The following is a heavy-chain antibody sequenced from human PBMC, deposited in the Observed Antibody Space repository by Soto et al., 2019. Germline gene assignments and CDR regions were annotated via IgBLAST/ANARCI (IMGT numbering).Heavy chain of an antibody. J-gene: IGHJ3*01. D-gene: IGHD2-8*02. Sequence: EVQLVESGGGLVQPGGSLRLSCADSGFSFSSYWMHWLRQGPEKGLAWVSRINTDGSSTNYADSVKGRFTISRDNAKSTLYLQMNSLRAEDTAVYYCARSPGGYYTGWGQGTVVTVSS. CDR1: GFSFSSYW. CDR3: ARSPGGYYTG. CDR2: INTDGSST. V-gene: IGHV3-74*01.